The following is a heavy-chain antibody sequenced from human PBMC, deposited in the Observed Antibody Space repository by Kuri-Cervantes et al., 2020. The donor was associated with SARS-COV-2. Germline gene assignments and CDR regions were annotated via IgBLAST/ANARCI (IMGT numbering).Heavy chain of an antibody. CDR3: ARVSVAETYYDFWSGYYYYGMDV. J-gene: IGHJ6*02. CDR1: GFTFSSYS. D-gene: IGHD3-3*01. CDR2: ISSSSSYT. Sequence: LSLTCAASGFTFSSYSMNWVRQAPGKGLEWVSSISSSSSYTYYADSVKGRFTISRDNAKNSLYLQMNSLRAEDTAVYYCARVSVAETYYDFWSGYYYYGMDVWGQGTTVTVSS. V-gene: IGHV3-21*01.